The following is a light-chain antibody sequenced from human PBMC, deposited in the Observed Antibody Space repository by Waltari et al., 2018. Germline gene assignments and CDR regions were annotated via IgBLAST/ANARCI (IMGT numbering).Light chain of an antibody. Sequence: DIQMTQSPSSVSASVGDRVTIPCRASRPVGIWVAWYQHKPGKAPSLLIYAAFILQTGVPARFSGSGSGPDFTLTLSGLAPEACARYFCQQRNSFPATFGQGTEVEI. J-gene: IGKJ1*01. CDR1: RPVGIW. V-gene: IGKV1-12*01. CDR3: QQRNSFPAT. CDR2: AAF.